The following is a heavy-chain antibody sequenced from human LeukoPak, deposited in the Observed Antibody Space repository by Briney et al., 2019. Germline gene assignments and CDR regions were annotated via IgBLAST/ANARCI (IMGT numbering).Heavy chain of an antibody. V-gene: IGHV3-53*01. CDR3: ARGVEPLAANTLAY. J-gene: IGHJ4*02. Sequence: GGSLRLSCAASGFTVITNDMTWVRQAPGKGLEWVSVLYSDGNTKYASSVQGRFPISSDNSKSTLYLEMNSLSPDVTAVYYCARGVEPLAANTLAYWGEGTLVTVSS. CDR1: GFTVITND. D-gene: IGHD3-16*01. CDR2: LYSDGNT.